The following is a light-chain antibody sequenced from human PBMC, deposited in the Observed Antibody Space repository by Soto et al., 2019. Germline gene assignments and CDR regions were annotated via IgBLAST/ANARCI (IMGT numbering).Light chain of an antibody. CDR3: QQHNNWPQT. CDR2: DVS. Sequence: TVMTQSPATLSVSPGERATLSCRASQSVGTNLAWYQQKPGQAPRLLIYDVSTRATNIPDRFSGSGSGTDFTLTISSLQSEDFAVYCCQQHNNWPQTFGQGTKVDIK. J-gene: IGKJ1*01. CDR1: QSVGTN. V-gene: IGKV3-15*01.